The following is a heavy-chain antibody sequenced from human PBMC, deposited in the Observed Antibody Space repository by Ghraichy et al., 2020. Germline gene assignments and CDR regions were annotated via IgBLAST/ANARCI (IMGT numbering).Heavy chain of an antibody. V-gene: IGHV3-21*01. D-gene: IGHD2-2*02. CDR2: ISSSSSYI. CDR3: ARAFKPNRYFCSSTSCYSGYYYYYGMDV. CDR1: GFTFSSYS. Sequence: GESLNISCAASGFTFSSYSMNWVRQAPGKGLEWVSSISSSSSYIYYADSVKGRFTISRDNAKNSLYLQMNSLRAEDTAVYYCARAFKPNRYFCSSTSCYSGYYYYYGMDVWGQGTTVTVSS. J-gene: IGHJ6*02.